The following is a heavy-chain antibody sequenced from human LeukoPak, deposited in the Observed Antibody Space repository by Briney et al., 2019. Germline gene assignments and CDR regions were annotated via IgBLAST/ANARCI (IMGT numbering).Heavy chain of an antibody. D-gene: IGHD2/OR15-2a*01. J-gene: IGHJ4*02. Sequence: GGSLRLSCAASGFTFSSYGMHWVRQAPGKGLEWVAVISYDGSNEYYTDSVKGRFTISRDDSKNALYLQMNSLRAEDTAVYYCAGHHPRNTVDFWGQGTLVTVSS. V-gene: IGHV3-30*03. CDR3: AGHHPRNTVDF. CDR1: GFTFSSYG. CDR2: ISYDGSNE.